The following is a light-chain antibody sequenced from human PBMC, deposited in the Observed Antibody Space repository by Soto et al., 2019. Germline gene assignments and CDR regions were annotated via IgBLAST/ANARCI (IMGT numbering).Light chain of an antibody. V-gene: IGKV3-20*01. CDR3: QQYGSSRLT. Sequence: EIVLTQSPGTLSVSPGEIATLSFSASQSVSSYLAWYQQKPGQAPRLLIYGASSRATGIPDRFSGSGSGTDFTLTISRLEPEDFAVYYCQQYGSSRLTFGGGTKVDIK. CDR2: GAS. J-gene: IGKJ4*01. CDR1: QSVSSY.